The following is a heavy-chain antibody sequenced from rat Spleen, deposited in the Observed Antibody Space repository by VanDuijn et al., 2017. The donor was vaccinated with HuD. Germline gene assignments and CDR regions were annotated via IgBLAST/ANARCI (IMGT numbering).Heavy chain of an antibody. CDR2: ISTGGGNT. Sequence: EVQLVESGGGLVQPGRSLKLSCAASGFSFSDHYMAWVRQAPTKGLEWVASISTGGGNTYYRDSVKGRFTISRDNAKSTLYLQMDSLRSEDTATYYCARYDYSALLYFDYWGQGVMVTVSS. CDR3: ARYDYSALLYFDY. J-gene: IGHJ2*01. D-gene: IGHD1-1*01. CDR1: GFSFSDHY. V-gene: IGHV5-25*01.